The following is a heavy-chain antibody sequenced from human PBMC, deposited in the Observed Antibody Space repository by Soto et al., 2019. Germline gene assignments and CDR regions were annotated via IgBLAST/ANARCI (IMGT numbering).Heavy chain of an antibody. V-gene: IGHV3-30-3*01. CDR2: ISYDGSNK. D-gene: IGHD2-8*01. Sequence: ESGGGVVQPGRSLRLSCAASGFTFSSYAMHWVRQAPGKGLEWVAVISYDGSNKYYADSVKGRFTISRDNSKNTLYLQMNSLRAEDTAVYYCARGGMVYAINWFDPWGQGTLVTVSS. J-gene: IGHJ5*02. CDR3: ARGGMVYAINWFDP. CDR1: GFTFSSYA.